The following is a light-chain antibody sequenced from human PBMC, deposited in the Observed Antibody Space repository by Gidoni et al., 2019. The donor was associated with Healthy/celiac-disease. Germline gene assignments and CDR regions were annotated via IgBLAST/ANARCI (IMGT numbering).Light chain of an antibody. CDR2: DAS. CDR1: QSVSSY. V-gene: IGKV3-11*01. CDR3: QQRSILT. Sequence: EIVLTQSPATLSLSPGERATLSCRASQSVSSYLAWYQQKPGQAPRLLIYDASNRATGIPARFSGSGSGTDFTLTISSLEPEDFAVYYCQQRSILTFXGXTKVEIK. J-gene: IGKJ4*01.